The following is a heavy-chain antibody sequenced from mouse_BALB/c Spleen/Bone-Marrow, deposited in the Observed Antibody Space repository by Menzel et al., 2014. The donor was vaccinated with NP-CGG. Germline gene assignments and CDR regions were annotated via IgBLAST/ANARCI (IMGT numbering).Heavy chain of an antibody. CDR2: ISSGGSYT. Sequence: EVKLMESGGGLVKPGGSLKLSCAASGFTFSSYAMSWVRQTPEKRLEWVATISSGGSYTYYPDGVKGRFTISRDNAKNTLYLQMSSLRSEDTAMYYCARSGVCGYYFGGQGTTLTVFS. CDR1: GFTFSSYA. D-gene: IGHD2-3*01. CDR3: ARSGVCGYYF. J-gene: IGHJ2*01. V-gene: IGHV5-9-3*01.